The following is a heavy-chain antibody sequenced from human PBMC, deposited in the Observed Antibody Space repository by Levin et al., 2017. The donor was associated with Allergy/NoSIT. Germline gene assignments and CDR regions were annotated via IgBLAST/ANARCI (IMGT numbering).Heavy chain of an antibody. CDR1: GFTFSSYS. CDR2: ISSSSSYI. J-gene: IGHJ6*02. CDR3: ARVRAAMAYYYYYGMDV. D-gene: IGHD5-18*01. Sequence: GESLKISCAASGFTFSSYSMNWVRQAPGKGLEWVSSISSSSSYIYYADSVKGRFTISRDNAKNSLYLQMNSLRAEDTAVYYCARVRAAMAYYYYYGMDVWGQGTTVTVSS. V-gene: IGHV3-21*01.